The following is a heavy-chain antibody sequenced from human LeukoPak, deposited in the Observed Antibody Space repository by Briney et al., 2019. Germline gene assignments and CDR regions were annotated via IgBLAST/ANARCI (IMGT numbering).Heavy chain of an antibody. CDR1: GFTFSSYW. D-gene: IGHD6-13*01. CDR3: ARALPSSRYYFDY. CDR2: INSDGSST. Sequence: GGSLRLSCAASGFTFSSYWMHWVRQAPGKGLVWVSRINSDGSSTSYADSVKGRFTISRDNAKNSLYLHMNSLRAEDTAVYYCARALPSSRYYFDYWGQGTLVTVSS. V-gene: IGHV3-74*01. J-gene: IGHJ4*02.